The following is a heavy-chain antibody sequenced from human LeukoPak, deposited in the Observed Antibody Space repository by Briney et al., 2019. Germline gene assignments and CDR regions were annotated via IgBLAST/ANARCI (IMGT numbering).Heavy chain of an antibody. Sequence: ASVKVSCKASGGTFSSYAISWVRQAPGQGLEWMGGIIPIFGTANYAQKFQGRVTITADESTSTAYMELSSLRSEDTAVYYCARDHSAFGTAFLLSYWGQGTLVTVSS. CDR2: IIPIFGTA. J-gene: IGHJ4*02. V-gene: IGHV1-69*01. D-gene: IGHD3-3*02. CDR3: ARDHSAFGTAFLLSY. CDR1: GGTFSSYA.